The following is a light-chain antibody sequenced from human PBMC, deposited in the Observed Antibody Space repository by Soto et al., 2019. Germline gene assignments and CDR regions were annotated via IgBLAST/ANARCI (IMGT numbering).Light chain of an antibody. CDR3: CSYAGSSTPVV. Sequence: QSALTQPASVSGSPAQSITISCTATSSDVASYNLVSWYQQHPGKAPKLMIYEGSKRPSGVSNRFSGSKSGNTASLTISGLQAEDEADYYCCSYAGSSTPVVFGGGTKVTAL. V-gene: IGLV2-23*01. J-gene: IGLJ2*01. CDR2: EGS. CDR1: SSDVASYNL.